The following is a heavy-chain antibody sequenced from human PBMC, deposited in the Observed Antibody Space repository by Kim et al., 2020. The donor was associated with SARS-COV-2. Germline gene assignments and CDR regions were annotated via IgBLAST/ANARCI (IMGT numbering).Heavy chain of an antibody. Sequence: GGSLRLSCAASGFTFSSYAMHWVRQAPGKGLEWVAVICYDGSNKYYADSVKGRFTISRDNSKNTLYLQMNSLRAEDTAVYYCAREISIAAAGTFYYYGMDVWGQGTTVTVSS. D-gene: IGHD6-13*01. CDR3: AREISIAAAGTFYYYGMDV. J-gene: IGHJ6*02. CDR1: GFTFSSYA. CDR2: ICYDGSNK. V-gene: IGHV3-33*01.